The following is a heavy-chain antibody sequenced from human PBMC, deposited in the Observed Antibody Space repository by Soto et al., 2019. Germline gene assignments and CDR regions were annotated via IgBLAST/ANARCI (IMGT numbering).Heavy chain of an antibody. J-gene: IGHJ5*02. CDR2: ISAYNGNT. CDR3: ARGYSSGWSLDWFDP. V-gene: IGHV1-18*04. Sequence: ASVKVSCKASGYTFTSYGISWVLQAPGQGLEWMGWISAYNGNTNYAQKLQGRVTMTTDTSTSTAYMELRSLRSDDTAVYYCARGYSSGWSLDWFDPWGQGTLVTAPQ. CDR1: GYTFTSYG. D-gene: IGHD6-19*01.